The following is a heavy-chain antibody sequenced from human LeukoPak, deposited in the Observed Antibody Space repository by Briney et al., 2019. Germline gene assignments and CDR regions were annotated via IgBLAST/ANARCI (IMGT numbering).Heavy chain of an antibody. CDR2: IWYDGSNK. J-gene: IGHJ3*02. Sequence: GGSLRLSCAASGFTFSSYAMSWVRQAPDKGLEWVAVIWYDGSNKYHADSVKGRFTISRDNSKNTLYLQMNSLRAEDTAVYYCARASLWSGDLRGAPHDAFDIWGQGTLVTVSS. CDR3: ARASLWSGDLRGAPHDAFDI. CDR1: GFTFSSYA. V-gene: IGHV3-33*08. D-gene: IGHD3-10*01.